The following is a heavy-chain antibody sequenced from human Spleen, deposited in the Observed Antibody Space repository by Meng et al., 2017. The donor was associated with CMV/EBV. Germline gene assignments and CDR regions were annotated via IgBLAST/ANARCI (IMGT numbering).Heavy chain of an antibody. Sequence: VPRPQWGAGLCKPSETLSLTCAVYGGSFSGYYWSWIRQPPGKGQEWIGEINHSGSTNYNPSLKSRVTISVDTSKNQFSLKLSSVTAADTAVYYCARGPDYYDSSGQGGDYWGQGTLVTVSS. CDR1: GGSFSGYY. V-gene: IGHV4-34*01. D-gene: IGHD3-22*01. J-gene: IGHJ4*02. CDR2: INHSGST. CDR3: ARGPDYYDSSGQGGDY.